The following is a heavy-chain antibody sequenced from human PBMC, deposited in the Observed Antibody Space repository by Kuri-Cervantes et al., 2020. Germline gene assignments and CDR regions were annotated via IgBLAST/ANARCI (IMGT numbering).Heavy chain of an antibody. J-gene: IGHJ6*02. CDR2: ISHDGSNK. CDR1: GFTFSSYG. V-gene: IGHV3-30*18. CDR3: AKEQRYFDWFVRVYGMDV. Sequence: GGSLRLSCAASGFTFSSYGMHWVRQAPGKGLEWVAVISHDGSNKYYADSVKGQFTISRDNSKNTLYLQMNSLRAEDTAVYYCAKEQRYFDWFVRVYGMDVWGQGTTVTVSS. D-gene: IGHD3-9*01.